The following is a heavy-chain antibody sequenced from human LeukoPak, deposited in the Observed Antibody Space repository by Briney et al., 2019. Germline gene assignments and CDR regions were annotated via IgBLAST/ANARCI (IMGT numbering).Heavy chain of an antibody. CDR3: ARADILAPFGY. D-gene: IGHD3-9*01. CDR1: GFTFSSYS. J-gene: IGHJ4*02. CDR2: ISSSSSTI. V-gene: IGHV3-48*01. Sequence: PGGSLRLSCAASGFTFSSYSMNWVRQAPGKGLEWVSYISSSSSTIYYADSVKGRFTISRDNAKNSLYLQMNSLRAEDTAVYYCARADILAPFGYWGQGTLVTVSS.